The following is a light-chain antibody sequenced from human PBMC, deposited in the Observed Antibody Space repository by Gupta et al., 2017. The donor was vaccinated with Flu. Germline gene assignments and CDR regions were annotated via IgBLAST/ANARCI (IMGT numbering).Light chain of an antibody. Sequence: DIQMTQSPSSLSASVGDRVTITCRASQSIRSYLNWYQQKPGKAPKLLIYAASSWQSGVPSRFSGSGYGKDLTLTISSRQQEDFATYYCQQSDSNPMYTFGQGTKLEIK. CDR3: QQSDSNPMYT. CDR2: AAS. CDR1: QSIRSY. V-gene: IGKV1-39*01. J-gene: IGKJ2*01.